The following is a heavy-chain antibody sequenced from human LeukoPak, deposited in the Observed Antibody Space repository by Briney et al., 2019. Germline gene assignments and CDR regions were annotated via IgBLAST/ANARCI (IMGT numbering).Heavy chain of an antibody. D-gene: IGHD4-17*01. Sequence: GGSLRLSCTASGFTFSNSVMHWVRQAPGKGLEWVAGISDDGSSEHYADSVKGRFTISRDNSKNTLYLQMNSLRAEDTAVCYCARLSLTVTQHWGQGTLVTVSS. CDR2: ISDDGSSE. J-gene: IGHJ4*02. V-gene: IGHV3-30*04. CDR1: GFTFSNSV. CDR3: ARLSLTVTQH.